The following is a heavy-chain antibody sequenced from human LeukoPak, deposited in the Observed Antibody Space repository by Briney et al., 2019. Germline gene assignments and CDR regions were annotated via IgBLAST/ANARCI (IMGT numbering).Heavy chain of an antibody. Sequence: ASVKVSCKASGYTFTSYAMNWVRQAPGQGLEWMGWINTNTGNPTYAQGFTGRFVFSLDTSVSTAYLQISSLKAEDTAVYYCARDLAADYGDYGVHYYYYMDVWGKGTTVTVSS. D-gene: IGHD4-17*01. CDR1: GYTFTSYA. CDR2: INTNTGNP. V-gene: IGHV7-4-1*02. CDR3: ARDLAADYGDYGVHYYYYMDV. J-gene: IGHJ6*03.